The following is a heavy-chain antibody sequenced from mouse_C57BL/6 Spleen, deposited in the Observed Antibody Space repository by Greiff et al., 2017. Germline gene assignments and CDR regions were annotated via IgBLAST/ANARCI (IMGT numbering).Heavy chain of an antibody. J-gene: IGHJ2*01. D-gene: IGHD2-2*01. CDR2: INPNNGGT. CDR1: GYTFTDYT. Sequence: EVQLQQSGPELVKPGASVKIPCKASGYTFTDYTMHWVKQSHGKSLEWIGDINPNNGGTIYNQKFKGKATLTADKSSSTAYMELHSLTSEDTAVYYCARGDGDDEGYFDYWGQGTPLTVSS. CDR3: ARGDGDDEGYFDY. V-gene: IGHV1-18*01.